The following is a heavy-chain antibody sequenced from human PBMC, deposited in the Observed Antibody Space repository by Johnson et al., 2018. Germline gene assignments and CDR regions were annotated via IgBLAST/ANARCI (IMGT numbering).Heavy chain of an antibody. Sequence: VQLVESGAEVKKPGESLKISCKGSGYSFTSYWNGWVRQMPGKGTEWMGIIYPGDSDPRYSPSFQGQVTTPADKSISTAYLQWSSRQAADTAMYYCARQGAGCSGGSCPILIDPWGQGTLVTVSS. J-gene: IGHJ5*02. CDR3: ARQGAGCSGGSCPILIDP. V-gene: IGHV5-51*01. CDR2: IYPGDSDP. CDR1: GYSFTSYW. D-gene: IGHD2-15*01.